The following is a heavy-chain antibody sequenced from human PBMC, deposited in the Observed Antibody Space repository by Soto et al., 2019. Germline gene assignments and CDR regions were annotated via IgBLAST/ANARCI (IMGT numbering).Heavy chain of an antibody. CDR2: IVVGSGNT. D-gene: IGHD5-12*01. CDR1: GFTFTSSA. V-gene: IGHV1-58*01. CDR3: AAEIVATISGYYYYYGMDV. J-gene: IGHJ6*02. Sequence: RASVKVSCKASGFTFTSSAVQWVRQARGQRLEWIGWIVVGSGNTNYAQKFQERVTITRDMSTSTAYMELSSLRSEDTAVYYCAAEIVATISGYYYYYGMDVWGQGTTVTVSS.